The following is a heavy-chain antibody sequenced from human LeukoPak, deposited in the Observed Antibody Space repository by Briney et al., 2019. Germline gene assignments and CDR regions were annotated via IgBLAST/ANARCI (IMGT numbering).Heavy chain of an antibody. V-gene: IGHV4-39*01. CDR3: ARRLGSSADGILKYYFDY. CDR2: VFYTGTT. CDR1: GVSIISSNYY. Sequence: PSETLSLTCTVSGVSIISSNYYWGWFRQPPGKGLQWIANVFYTGTTRHNPSLKSRVTISVDTSKNEFSLSLSSVTAEDTAMYYCARRLGSSADGILKYYFDYWGQGTLVAVSS. D-gene: IGHD6-13*01. J-gene: IGHJ4*02.